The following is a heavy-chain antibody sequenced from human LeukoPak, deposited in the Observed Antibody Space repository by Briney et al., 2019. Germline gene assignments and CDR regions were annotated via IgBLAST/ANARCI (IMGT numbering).Heavy chain of an antibody. V-gene: IGHV4-34*01. D-gene: IGHD2-2*01. CDR2: INHSGST. J-gene: IGHJ5*02. Sequence: PSETLSLTCAVYGGSFSGYYWSWIRQPPGKGLEWIGEINHSGSTNYNPSLKSRVTISVDTSKNQFSLKLSSVTAADTAVYYCARGSHSRGRYCSSTSCYAGVNWFDPWAREPWSPSPQ. CDR1: GGSFSGYY. CDR3: ARGSHSRGRYCSSTSCYAGVNWFDP.